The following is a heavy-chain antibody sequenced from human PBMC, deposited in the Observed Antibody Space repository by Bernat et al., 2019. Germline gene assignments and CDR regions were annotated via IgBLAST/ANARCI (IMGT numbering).Heavy chain of an antibody. CDR3: ARLETYCSGGSCYNLGAFDI. J-gene: IGHJ3*02. CDR2: IYYSGST. CDR1: GGSISSSSYY. Sequence: QLQLQESGPGLVKPSETLSLTCTVSGGSISSSSYYWGWIRQPPGKGLEWIGSIYYSGSTYYNPSLKSRVTISVDTSKNQFSLNLSSVTAADTAVYYCARLETYCSGGSCYNLGAFDIWGQGTMVTVSS. D-gene: IGHD2-15*01. V-gene: IGHV4-39*01.